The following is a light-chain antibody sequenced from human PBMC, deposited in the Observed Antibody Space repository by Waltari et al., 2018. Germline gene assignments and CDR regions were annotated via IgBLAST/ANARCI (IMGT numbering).Light chain of an antibody. V-gene: IGLV2-14*03. CDR1: SSDVGGHDY. J-gene: IGLJ2*01. CDR3: SSYSTSSSLIL. Sequence: QSALSQPASVSGSPGQSITIPCTGASSDVGGHDYVSWYQQHPGKAPKLIIRDVNNRPSGVSNRFSGSKSCNTASLTISGLQAEDEAVYYFSSYSTSSSLILFGEGTKVTVL. CDR2: DVN.